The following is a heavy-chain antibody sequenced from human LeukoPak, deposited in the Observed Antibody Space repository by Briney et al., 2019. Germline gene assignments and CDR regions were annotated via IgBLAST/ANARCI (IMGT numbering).Heavy chain of an antibody. CDR1: SGSISSGGYY. D-gene: IGHD3-3*01. V-gene: IGHV4-31*03. Sequence: SETLSLTCTVSSGSISSGGYYWSWIRQHPGKGLEWIGYIYYSGSTYYNPSLKSRVTISVDTSKNQFSLKLSSVTAADTAVYYCASRLQFLEWLLPSDDGAFDIWGQGTKVTVSS. CDR2: IYYSGST. CDR3: ASRLQFLEWLLPSDDGAFDI. J-gene: IGHJ3*02.